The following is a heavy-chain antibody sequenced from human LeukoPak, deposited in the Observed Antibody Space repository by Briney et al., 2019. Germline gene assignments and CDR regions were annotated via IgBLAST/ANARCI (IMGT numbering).Heavy chain of an antibody. CDR3: ARESYSSGYSIDY. J-gene: IGHJ4*02. CDR2: IIPIFGTA. CDR1: GGTFSSYA. Sequence: ASVKVSCKASGGTFSSYAISWVRQAPAQGLEWMGGIIPIFGTANYAQKFQGRVTITTDESTSTAYMELSSLRSEDTAVYYCARESYSSGYSIDYWGQGTLVTVSS. V-gene: IGHV1-69*05. D-gene: IGHD3-22*01.